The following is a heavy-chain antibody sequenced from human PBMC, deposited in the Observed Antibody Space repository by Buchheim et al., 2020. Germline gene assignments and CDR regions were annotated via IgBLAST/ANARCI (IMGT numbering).Heavy chain of an antibody. D-gene: IGHD4-17*01. Sequence: QVQLQQWGAGLLKPSETLSLTCAVYGGSFSGYYWSWIRQPPGKGLEWIGEINHSGSTNYNPPLKSRVTISVDTSKNQFSLKLSYVTAADTAVYYCARGRGYGDYVIGYWGKGTL. CDR2: INHSGST. CDR3: ARGRGYGDYVIGY. CDR1: GGSFSGYY. V-gene: IGHV4-34*01. J-gene: IGHJ4*02.